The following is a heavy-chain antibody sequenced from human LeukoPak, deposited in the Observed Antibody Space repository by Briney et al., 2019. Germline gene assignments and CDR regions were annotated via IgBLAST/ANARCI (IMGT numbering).Heavy chain of an antibody. D-gene: IGHD2-15*01. CDR3: AREIEGSGQDYFDY. V-gene: IGHV3-66*02. CDR2: IYSGGST. J-gene: IGHJ4*02. CDR1: GFTVSSNY. Sequence: GGSLRLSCAASGFTVSSNYMSWVRQAPGKGLEWVSVIYSGGSTYYADSVKGRFTISRDNSKNTLYLQMNSLRAEDTAVYYCAREIEGSGQDYFDYWGQGTLVTVSS.